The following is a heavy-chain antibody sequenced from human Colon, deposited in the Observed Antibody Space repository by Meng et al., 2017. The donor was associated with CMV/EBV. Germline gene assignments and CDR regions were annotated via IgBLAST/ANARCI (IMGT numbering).Heavy chain of an antibody. CDR2: IYHSGST. CDR1: GGSISGSNW. J-gene: IGHJ4*02. Sequence: QVQLQEAGPGLVKPSGTLSLTCAVSGGSISGSNWWSWVRQPPGKGLEWIGEIYHSGSTNYNPSLKSRVTISVDKSKNQFSLKLSSVTAADTAVYYCARGRPYSLRYFDWLLLDFDYWGQGTLVTVSS. D-gene: IGHD3-9*01. CDR3: ARGRPYSLRYFDWLLLDFDY. V-gene: IGHV4-4*02.